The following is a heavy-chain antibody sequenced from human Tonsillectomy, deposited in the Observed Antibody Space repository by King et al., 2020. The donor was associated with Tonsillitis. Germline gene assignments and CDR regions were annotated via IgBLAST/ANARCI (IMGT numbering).Heavy chain of an antibody. D-gene: IGHD3-10*01. J-gene: IGHJ4*02. CDR3: ARTVYGSGTYYPYLFDY. Sequence: VQLQESGPGLVKPSETLSLTCTVSGGSISTYYWSWIRQPPGKGLEWIGYIYSSGSTHYNPSLQSRVIISVDTSKNQVSLKLSSVTAADTAVFYCARTVYGSGTYYPYLFDYWGQGTLVTVSS. V-gene: IGHV4-59*01. CDR1: GGSISTYY. CDR2: IYSSGST.